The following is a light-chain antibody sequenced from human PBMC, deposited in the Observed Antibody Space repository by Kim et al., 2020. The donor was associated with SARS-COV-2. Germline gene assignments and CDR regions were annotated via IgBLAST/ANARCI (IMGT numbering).Light chain of an antibody. Sequence: ELTQPPSASGTPGQRVTISCSGSSSNIGSNTVNWYQQLPGTAPKLLIYSNNQRPSGVPDRFSGSKSGTSASLAISGLQSEDEADYYCAAWDDSLNGVVFGGGTQLTVL. J-gene: IGLJ2*01. CDR3: AAWDDSLNGVV. V-gene: IGLV1-44*01. CDR1: SSNIGSNT. CDR2: SNN.